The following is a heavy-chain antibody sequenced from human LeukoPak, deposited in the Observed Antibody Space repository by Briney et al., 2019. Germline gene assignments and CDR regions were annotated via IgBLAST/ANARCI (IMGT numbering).Heavy chain of an antibody. CDR1: GDSVSSGGFY. Sequence: PSETLSLTCSVSGDSVSSGGFYWSWIRQPPGKGLEWIGHVHYSGSTNYTPSLQSRVTISVDTSKKQFSLKLISVTAADPAVYYCARYSNYYGSGSYFDYWGQGTLVTVSS. V-gene: IGHV4-61*08. D-gene: IGHD3-10*01. J-gene: IGHJ4*02. CDR3: ARYSNYYGSGSYFDY. CDR2: VHYSGST.